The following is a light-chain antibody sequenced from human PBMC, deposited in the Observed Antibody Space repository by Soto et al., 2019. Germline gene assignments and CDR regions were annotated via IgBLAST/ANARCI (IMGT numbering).Light chain of an antibody. J-gene: IGKJ1*01. Sequence: EIVLTQSPGSLSLSPGERATLSCRASQSVDSRFFAWYQQRPGQAPRLLIYGASRRATGIPDRFTGSGSGTDFTLTSSGLEPEAFALYYCQQYDSSVTFGLGTKVEIK. V-gene: IGKV3-20*01. CDR2: GAS. CDR3: QQYDSSVT. CDR1: QSVDSRF.